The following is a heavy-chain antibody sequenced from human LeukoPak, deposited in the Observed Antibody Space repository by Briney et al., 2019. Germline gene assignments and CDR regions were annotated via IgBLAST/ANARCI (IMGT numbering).Heavy chain of an antibody. D-gene: IGHD3-10*01. J-gene: IGHJ5*02. CDR3: AKYRARITMVRGAIFDP. CDR2: ISGSGGST. V-gene: IGHV3-23*01. Sequence: GGSLRLSCAASGFTFSSYAMSWVRQAPGKGLEWVSAISGSGGSTYYADSVKGRFTISRDNSKNTLYLQMNSLRAEDTAVYYCAKYRARITMVRGAIFDPWGQGTLVTISS. CDR1: GFTFSSYA.